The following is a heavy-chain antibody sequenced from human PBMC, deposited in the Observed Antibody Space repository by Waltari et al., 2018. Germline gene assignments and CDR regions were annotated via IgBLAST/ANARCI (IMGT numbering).Heavy chain of an antibody. Sequence: QVQLQQWGAGLLKPSETLSLTCAVYGGSLRGSYWSWIRPPPGKGLEWIGEINHSGSTNYNPSLKSRVTISVDTSKNQFSLKLSSVTAADTAVYYCARGRGYGPPSYFDYWGQGTLVTVSS. V-gene: IGHV4-34*01. CDR1: GGSLRGSY. CDR2: INHSGST. CDR3: ARGRGYGPPSYFDY. J-gene: IGHJ4*02. D-gene: IGHD2-15*01.